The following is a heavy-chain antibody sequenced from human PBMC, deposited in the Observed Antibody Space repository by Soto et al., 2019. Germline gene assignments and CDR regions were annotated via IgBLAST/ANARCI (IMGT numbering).Heavy chain of an antibody. V-gene: IGHV3-48*01. Sequence: EVQLVESGGGLVQPGGSLRLSCAASGFTFSSYSMNWVRQAPGKGLEWVSYIDSSSSNIYYADSVKGRFTISRDNAKNSLYLQMNSLRAEDTAVFYCAIRKYCDSTSCYGRVYLDVWGKGTTVTVSS. D-gene: IGHD2-2*01. CDR3: AIRKYCDSTSCYGRVYLDV. CDR2: IDSSSSNI. CDR1: GFTFSSYS. J-gene: IGHJ6*03.